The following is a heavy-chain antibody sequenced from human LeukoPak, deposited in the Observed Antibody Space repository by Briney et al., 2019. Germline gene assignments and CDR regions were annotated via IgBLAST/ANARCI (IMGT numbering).Heavy chain of an antibody. CDR1: GFTFSSYG. V-gene: IGHV3-30*18. CDR2: ISYDGSNK. D-gene: IGHD6-19*01. CDR3: AKSHSSRWYRPNQYFDY. Sequence: GRSLRLSCAASGFTFSSYGMHWVRQAPGKGLEWVAVISYDGSNKYYADSVKGRFTISRDNSKNTLYLQMNSLRAEDTAVYYCAKSHSSRWYRPNQYFDYWGQGTLVTVSS. J-gene: IGHJ4*02.